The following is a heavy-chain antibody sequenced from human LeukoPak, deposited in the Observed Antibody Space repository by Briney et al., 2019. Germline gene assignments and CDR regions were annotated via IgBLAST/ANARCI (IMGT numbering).Heavy chain of an antibody. J-gene: IGHJ4*02. V-gene: IGHV6-1*01. D-gene: IGHD3-10*01. CDR1: GDSLSRTDAG. Sequence: RSQTLSLTCALSGDSLSRTDAGWHWIRQARARGLDWLARTYYRSKWYNDYAVSVKSRIPINPDTSKNQFSLKLSSVTAADTAVYYCARLVPRYGSGSQSDYWGQGTLVTVSS. CDR3: ARLVPRYGSGSQSDY. CDR2: TYYRSKWYN.